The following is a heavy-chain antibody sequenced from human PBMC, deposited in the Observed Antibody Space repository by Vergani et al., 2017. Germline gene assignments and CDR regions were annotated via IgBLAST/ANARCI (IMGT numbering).Heavy chain of an antibody. CDR1: GFTFSSYG. J-gene: IGHJ4*02. Sequence: QVQLVESGGGVVQPGGSLRLSCAASGFTFSSYGMHWVRQAPGKGLEWVAFIRYDGSNKYYADSVKGRFTISRDNSKNTLYLQMNSLRAEDTAVYYCANDSRPLSSSWYFPSRGYWGQGTLVTVSS. CDR3: ANDSRPLSSSWYFPSRGY. D-gene: IGHD6-13*01. CDR2: IRYDGSNK. V-gene: IGHV3-30*02.